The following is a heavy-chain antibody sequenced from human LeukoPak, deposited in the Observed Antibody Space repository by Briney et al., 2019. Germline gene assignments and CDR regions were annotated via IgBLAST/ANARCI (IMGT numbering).Heavy chain of an antibody. Sequence: GGSLRLSCAASGFIFSNAWMSWVRQAPGKGLEWVGRIKSKIDGGTIDYAAPVKGRFTISRDDSKNTLYLQMNSLKTEDTAVYYCARGGSSWFQGGDYNWFDPWGQGTLVTVSS. D-gene: IGHD6-13*01. CDR2: IKSKIDGGTI. J-gene: IGHJ5*02. V-gene: IGHV3-15*01. CDR3: ARGGSSWFQGGDYNWFDP. CDR1: GFIFSNAW.